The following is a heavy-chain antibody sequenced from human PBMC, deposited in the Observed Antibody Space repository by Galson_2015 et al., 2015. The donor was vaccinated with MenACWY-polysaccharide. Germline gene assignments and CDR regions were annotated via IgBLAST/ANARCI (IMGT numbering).Heavy chain of an antibody. Sequence: SLRLSCAASGLRFSGSGMHWVRQAPGTGLEWVAVIQYDGSNKVYADSVKGRFTISRDNSKNTLYLEMNSLRAEDTAVYYCAREGSRIVFHAFDTWGQGTMVSVSS. J-gene: IGHJ3*02. CDR2: IQYDGSNK. V-gene: IGHV3-33*01. CDR3: AREGSRIVFHAFDT. D-gene: IGHD3-16*02. CDR1: GLRFSGSG.